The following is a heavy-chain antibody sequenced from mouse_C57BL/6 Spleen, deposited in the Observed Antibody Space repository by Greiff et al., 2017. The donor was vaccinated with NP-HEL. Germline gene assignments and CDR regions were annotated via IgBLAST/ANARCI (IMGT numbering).Heavy chain of an antibody. CDR3: TPYSNGFAY. CDR2: IYPGNSDT. Sequence: VQLQQSGTVLARPGASVKMSCKTSGYTFTSYWMHWVKQRPGQGLEWIGAIYPGNSDTSYNQKFKGKAKPTAVTSASTAYMELSSLTNEDSAVYYCTPYSNGFAYWGQGTLVTVSA. CDR1: GYTFTSYW. J-gene: IGHJ3*01. D-gene: IGHD2-5*01. V-gene: IGHV1-5*01.